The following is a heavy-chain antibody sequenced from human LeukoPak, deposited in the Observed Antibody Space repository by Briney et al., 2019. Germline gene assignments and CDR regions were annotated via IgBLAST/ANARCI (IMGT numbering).Heavy chain of an antibody. CDR3: ARESGYSSSSLGYYGMDV. CDR2: IYSGGST. Sequence: GSLRLSYAASGFTVSSNYMSWVRQAPGKGLEWVSVIYSGGSTYYADSMKGRFSISRDNSKNTLYLQVNSLRAEDTAAYYCARESGYSSSSLGYYGMDVWGQGTTVTVSS. D-gene: IGHD6-6*01. CDR1: GFTVSSNY. V-gene: IGHV3-66*01. J-gene: IGHJ6*02.